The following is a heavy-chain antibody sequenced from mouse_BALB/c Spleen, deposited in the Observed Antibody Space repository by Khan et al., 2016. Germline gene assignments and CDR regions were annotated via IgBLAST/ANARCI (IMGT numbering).Heavy chain of an antibody. D-gene: IGHD1-2*01. CDR2: ISYSGST. CDR3: ARTARIKY. V-gene: IGHV3-2*02. Sequence: EVQLQESGPGLVKPSQSLSLTCTVTGYSITSGYGWNWIRQFPGNKLEWMGYISYSGSTNYNPSLKSRISITRDTSNNQFFLQLNSVTTEDKATYYCARTARIKYWGQGTTLTVSS. J-gene: IGHJ2*01. CDR1: GYSITSGYG.